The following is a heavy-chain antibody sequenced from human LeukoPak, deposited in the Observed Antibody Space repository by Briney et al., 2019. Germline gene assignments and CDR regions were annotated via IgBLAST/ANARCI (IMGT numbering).Heavy chain of an antibody. V-gene: IGHV3-23*01. J-gene: IGHJ4*02. CDR2: ISGSGENT. D-gene: IGHD2-15*01. CDR3: ARRYCSNGNCFGFTLDC. Sequence: PGGSLRLSCAASGFTFTNHDMGWVRQAPRKGLERVSRISGSGENTYYADSVKGRFTISRDNSKNTVHLQMNSLTAEDTAMYYCARRYCSNGNCFGFTLDCWGQGTLVTVSS. CDR1: GFTFTNHD.